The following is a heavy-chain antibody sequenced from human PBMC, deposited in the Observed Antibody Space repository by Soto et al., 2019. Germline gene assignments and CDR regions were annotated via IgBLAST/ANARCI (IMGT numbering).Heavy chain of an antibody. CDR1: GGSFSCYY. J-gene: IGHJ6*02. CDR3: ARSLLGYCSGGSCYFYYYYYYGMDV. V-gene: IGHV4-34*01. CDR2: INHSGST. Sequence: SETLSLTCAVYGGSFSCYYWSWIRQPPGKGLEWIGEINHSGSTNYNPSLKSRVTISVDTSKNQFSLKLSSVTAADTAVYYCARSLLGYCSGGSCYFYYYYYYGMDVWGQGTTVTVSS. D-gene: IGHD2-15*01.